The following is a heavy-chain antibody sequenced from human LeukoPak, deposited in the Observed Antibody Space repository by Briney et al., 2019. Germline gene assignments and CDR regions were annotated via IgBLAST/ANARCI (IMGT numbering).Heavy chain of an antibody. V-gene: IGHV3-74*01. J-gene: IGHJ4*02. Sequence: PGGSLRLSCAASGFTFSSYWMHWVRQDPGKGLVWVSHINYDGSHTNYADSVRGRLTVSRDNAKNTLYLQMNSLRAEDTAVYYCAKDQENSSGWYTDYWGQGTLVIVSS. CDR1: GFTFSSYW. CDR3: AKDQENSSGWYTDY. CDR2: INYDGSHT. D-gene: IGHD6-19*01.